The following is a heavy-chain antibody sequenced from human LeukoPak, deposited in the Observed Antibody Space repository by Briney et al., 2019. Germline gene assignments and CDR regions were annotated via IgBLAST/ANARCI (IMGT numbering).Heavy chain of an antibody. D-gene: IGHD3-10*01. V-gene: IGHV4-39*07. CDR2: IYYSGST. CDR3: ARAVVRGVMFWAHFDN. CDR1: GGSISSSGYY. J-gene: IGHJ4*02. Sequence: SETLSLTCTFSGGSISSSGYYWGWIRQPPGMALEWIGSIYYSGSTYYNPSLKSRVTISIDTSKNQFSLKLSSATAADTAMYYCARAVVRGVMFWAHFDNWGQGTLVTVSS.